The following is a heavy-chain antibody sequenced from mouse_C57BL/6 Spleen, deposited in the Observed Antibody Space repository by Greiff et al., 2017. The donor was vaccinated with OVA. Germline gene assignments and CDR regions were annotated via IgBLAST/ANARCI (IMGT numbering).Heavy chain of an antibody. CDR3: TREEITTVVDYFDY. J-gene: IGHJ2*01. CDR2: IDPETGGT. D-gene: IGHD1-1*01. V-gene: IGHV1-15*01. CDR1: GYTFTDYE. Sequence: QVQLQQSGAELVRPGASVTLSCKASGYTFTDYEMHWVKQTPVHGLEWIGAIDPETGGTAYNQKFKGKAILTAEKSSRTAYMELRSLTSEDSAVYYCTREEITTVVDYFDYWGQGTTLTVSS.